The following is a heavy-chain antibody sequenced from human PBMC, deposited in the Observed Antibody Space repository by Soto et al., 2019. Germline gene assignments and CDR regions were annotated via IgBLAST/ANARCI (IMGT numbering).Heavy chain of an antibody. CDR2: ISSSSSYI. CDR3: ARDRIVVVTAIPDAFDI. J-gene: IGHJ3*02. Sequence: GGSLRLSCAASGFTFSSNGMHWVRQAPGKGLEWVSSISSSSSYIYYADSVKGRFTISRDNAKNLLYLQMNSLRAEDTAVYYCARDRIVVVTAIPDAFDIWGQGTMVTVSS. D-gene: IGHD2-21*02. CDR1: GFTFSSNG. V-gene: IGHV3-21*01.